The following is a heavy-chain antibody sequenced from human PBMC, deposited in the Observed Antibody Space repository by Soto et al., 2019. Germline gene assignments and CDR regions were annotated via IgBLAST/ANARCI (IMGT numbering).Heavy chain of an antibody. CDR1: GFAFQTYT. J-gene: IGHJ5*02. V-gene: IGHV3-21*01. CDR2: ITISGNYI. D-gene: IGHD2-8*01. CDR3: AKVGVLRTTFRWFDL. Sequence: EGQLVESGGGLVKPGGSLRLSCAASGFAFQTYTMEWLRQPPGKGLEWVSSITISGNYIYYADSVKGRFTISRDNGRNSVYLQMNSLRAEDTAVYYCAKVGVLRTTFRWFDLGGQGTLVTVSS.